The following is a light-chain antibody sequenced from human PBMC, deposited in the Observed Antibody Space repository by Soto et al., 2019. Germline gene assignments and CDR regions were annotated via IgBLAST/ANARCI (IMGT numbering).Light chain of an antibody. CDR2: ASS. Sequence: DIQLTQSPSFLSASVGDRVTISCRASQGISSYLAWYQQTPGKAPKLLIYASSTLQSGVPSRFSGSGSRTEFTLAIGSLQPEDFATYYCQQLNTFPVTFGQGTRLDI. CDR3: QQLNTFPVT. V-gene: IGKV1-9*01. J-gene: IGKJ5*01. CDR1: QGISSY.